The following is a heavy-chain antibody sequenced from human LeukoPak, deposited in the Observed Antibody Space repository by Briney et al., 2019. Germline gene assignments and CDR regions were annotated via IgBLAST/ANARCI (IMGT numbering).Heavy chain of an antibody. D-gene: IGHD3-16*01. CDR1: GFTFSSYG. V-gene: IGHV3-33*01. CDR3: ARDGGGSDFDY. J-gene: IGHJ4*02. CDR2: IWSDGSNK. Sequence: GGSLRLSCEASGFTFSSYGIHWVRQPPGKGLEWVAVIWSDGSNKYYADSVKGRFTISRDNSKDTLYLQLNSLRAEDTAVYYCARDGGGSDFDYWGQGTLVTVSS.